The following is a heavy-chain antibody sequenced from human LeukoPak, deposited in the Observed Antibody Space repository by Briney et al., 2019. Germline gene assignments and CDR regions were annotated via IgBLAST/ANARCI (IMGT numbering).Heavy chain of an antibody. D-gene: IGHD6-13*01. Sequence: PSETLSLTCAVYGGSFSGYYWSWIRHPPEKGLEWIGEINHSGSTNYNPTLKSRVTISVDTSKNQFPLKLSSVTDADAAVYYCATTTVIAPFDYWGQGTLVTVSS. J-gene: IGHJ4*02. CDR3: ATTTVIAPFDY. CDR1: GGSFSGYY. V-gene: IGHV4-34*01. CDR2: INHSGST.